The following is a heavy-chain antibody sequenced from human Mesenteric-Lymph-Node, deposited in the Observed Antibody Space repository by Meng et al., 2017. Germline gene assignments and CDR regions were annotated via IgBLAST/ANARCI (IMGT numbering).Heavy chain of an antibody. Sequence: GESLKISCAASGFTFSSYWMSWVRQAPGKGLEWVATIKQDGSEKYYVDSVKGRFTISRDNAKNSLYLQMNSLRAEDTAVYYCARDYYDSSGYYTHQVDWGQGTLVTVSS. D-gene: IGHD3-22*01. CDR2: IKQDGSEK. CDR3: ARDYYDSSGYYTHQVD. CDR1: GFTFSSYW. J-gene: IGHJ4*02. V-gene: IGHV3-7*01.